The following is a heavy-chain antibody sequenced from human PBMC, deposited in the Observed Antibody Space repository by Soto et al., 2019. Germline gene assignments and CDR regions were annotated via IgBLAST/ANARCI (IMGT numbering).Heavy chain of an antibody. CDR3: ARDLAKGGGSAGFDY. CDR1: GDTFTANY. Sequence: ASVKVSCKASGDTFTANYIHWVRQAPGQGVEWMGWINPKSGGTKYPQKFQGRVPMTRDTSLSTLYMTLTRLTSDDTAVYYCARDLAKGGGSAGFDYWGQGTLVTVSS. V-gene: IGHV1-2*02. D-gene: IGHD1-26*01. CDR2: INPKSGGT. J-gene: IGHJ4*02.